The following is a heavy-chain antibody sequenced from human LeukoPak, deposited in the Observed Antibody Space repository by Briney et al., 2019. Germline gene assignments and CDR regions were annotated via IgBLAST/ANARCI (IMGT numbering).Heavy chain of an antibody. J-gene: IGHJ4*02. D-gene: IGHD1-1*01. CDR3: ARQTTGVIFDY. Sequence: SETLSLTCAVYGGSFSGYYRSWIRQLPGKGLEWIGEINHSGSTNYNPSLKSRVTISVDTSKNQFSLKLSSVTAADTAVYYCARQTTGVIFDYWGQGALVTVSS. CDR2: INHSGST. CDR1: GGSFSGYY. V-gene: IGHV4-34*01.